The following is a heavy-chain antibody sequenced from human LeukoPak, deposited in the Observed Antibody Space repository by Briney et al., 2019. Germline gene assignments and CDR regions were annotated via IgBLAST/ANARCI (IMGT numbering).Heavy chain of an antibody. CDR3: ARGGYSHGFDI. Sequence: PGGSLRLSCAASEFTFRNYWIHWVLQAPGKGLVWVSRIDNDGSDTIYADSVKGRFTISRDNAKNTVYLQMNSLRAEDTAIYYCARGGYSHGFDIWGQGAMVTVSS. D-gene: IGHD2-15*01. CDR1: EFTFRNYW. J-gene: IGHJ3*02. CDR2: IDNDGSDT. V-gene: IGHV3-74*01.